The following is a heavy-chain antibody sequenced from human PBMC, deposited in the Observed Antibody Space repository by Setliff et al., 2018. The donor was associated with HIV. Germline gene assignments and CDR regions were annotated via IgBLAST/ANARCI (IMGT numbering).Heavy chain of an antibody. D-gene: IGHD6-19*01. V-gene: IGHV3-23*01. CDR3: TKGTGNGWSHTDY. CDR2: ISGESRRT. J-gene: IGHJ4*01. CDR1: GFMFSDYA. Sequence: PGGSLRLSCAASGFMFSDYAMSWVRQVPGKGLEWVSIISGESRRTSYADSVKGRFTISRDNSKNTMYLQMNSLRVEDTAVYYCTKGTGNGWSHTDYWGHGTLVTVSS.